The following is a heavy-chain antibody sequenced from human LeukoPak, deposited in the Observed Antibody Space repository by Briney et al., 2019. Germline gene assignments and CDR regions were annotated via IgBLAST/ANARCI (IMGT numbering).Heavy chain of an antibody. CDR1: GGSISSSSYY. CDR3: ARDYYDSSGYIVFDY. J-gene: IGHJ4*02. Sequence: SETLSLTXTVSGGSISSSSYYWGWIRQPPGKGLEWIGSIYYSGSTYYNPSLKSRVTISVDTSKNQFSLKLSSVTAADTAVYYCARDYYDSSGYIVFDYWGQGTLATVSS. CDR2: IYYSGST. D-gene: IGHD3-22*01. V-gene: IGHV4-39*02.